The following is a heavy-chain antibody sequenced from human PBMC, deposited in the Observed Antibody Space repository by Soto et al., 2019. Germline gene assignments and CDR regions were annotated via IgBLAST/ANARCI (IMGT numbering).Heavy chain of an antibody. CDR2: TYYSGST. CDR1: GGSVSSGAYY. V-gene: IGHV4-31*03. CDR3: ARARLRAVYAFDV. Sequence: PSETLSLTGTVSGGSVSSGAYYWTWIRLRPGKGLEWIGYTYYSGSTYYSPSLKSRLSISLDTSKNQFSLRLISVTAADTAMYYCARARLRAVYAFDVWGQGAMVTV. J-gene: IGHJ3*01. D-gene: IGHD5-12*01.